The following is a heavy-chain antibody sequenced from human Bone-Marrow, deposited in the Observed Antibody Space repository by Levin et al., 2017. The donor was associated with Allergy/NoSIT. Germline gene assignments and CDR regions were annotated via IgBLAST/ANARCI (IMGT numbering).Heavy chain of an antibody. J-gene: IGHJ1*01. CDR3: AGNEESCSGGRCYYDV. CDR2: IIPISATT. Sequence: SVKVSCKASGGTFSTYGIVWVRQAPGQGLEWMGGIIPISATTIYAPRFQGRVTITADESTTTAFMELSTLRYEDTAVFYCAGNEESCSGGRCYYDVWGQGTLVTVSS. D-gene: IGHD2-15*01. CDR1: GGTFSTYG. V-gene: IGHV1-69*13.